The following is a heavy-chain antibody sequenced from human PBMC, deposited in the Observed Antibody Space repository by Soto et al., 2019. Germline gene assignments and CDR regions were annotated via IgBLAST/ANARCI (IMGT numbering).Heavy chain of an antibody. CDR1: GFTVSSNY. J-gene: IGHJ4*02. V-gene: IGHV3-53*01. D-gene: IGHD2-15*01. CDR2: IYSGGST. CDR3: ARNYNESGGGFYS. Sequence: EVQLVESGGGLIQPGGSLRLSCAASGFTVSSNYMSWVRQAPGKGLEWVSVIYSGGSTYYADSVKGRFTISRDNSKNTLYLQKNSLRAEDTGVYYSARNYNESGGGFYSWGQGTLVTVSP.